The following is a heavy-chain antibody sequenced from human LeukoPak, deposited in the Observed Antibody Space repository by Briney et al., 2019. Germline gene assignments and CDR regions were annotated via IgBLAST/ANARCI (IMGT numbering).Heavy chain of an antibody. V-gene: IGHV4-39*01. J-gene: IGHJ3*02. D-gene: IGHD3-22*01. CDR3: ARGWSRLRSYYYYRPPLRRAFDI. Sequence: PSETLSLTCAVSGGSISSNSYYWGWIRQPPGKGLEWIGSIYYSGSTYYSPSLKSRVTISVDTSKNQFSLKLSSVTAADTAVYYCARGWSRLRSYYYYRPPLRRAFDIWGQGTMVTVSS. CDR1: GGSISSNSYY. CDR2: IYYSGST.